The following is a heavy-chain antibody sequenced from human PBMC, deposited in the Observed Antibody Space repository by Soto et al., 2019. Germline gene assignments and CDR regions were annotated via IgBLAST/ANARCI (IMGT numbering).Heavy chain of an antibody. CDR1: GFPFIRFA. CDR2: INDSGSNT. Sequence: AWSLRLSCAASGFPFIRFAMNWVRRATGKGLEWVSLINDSGSNTYYADSVKGRFTISRDNSKNTLYLQMNSLRAEDTAVYYCAKAARITTLYNFDCWGQGTLVTVSA. V-gene: IGHV3-23*01. CDR3: AKAARITTLYNFDC. D-gene: IGHD4-4*01. J-gene: IGHJ4*02.